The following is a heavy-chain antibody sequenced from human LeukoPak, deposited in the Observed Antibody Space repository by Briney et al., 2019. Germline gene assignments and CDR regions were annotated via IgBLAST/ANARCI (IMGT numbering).Heavy chain of an antibody. V-gene: IGHV3-23*01. CDR2: ISGSDGRT. D-gene: IGHD6-19*01. CDR1: GFTFSSSA. J-gene: IGHJ4*02. CDR3: AKDLIPVTAYFDY. Sequence: GGSLRLSCAASGFTFSSSAMSWVRQAPGKGLEWVSAISGSDGRTYYADSVKGRFTISTDNSKNTLYPQMNSLRAEDTAVYYCAKDLIPVTAYFDYWGQGALVTVSA.